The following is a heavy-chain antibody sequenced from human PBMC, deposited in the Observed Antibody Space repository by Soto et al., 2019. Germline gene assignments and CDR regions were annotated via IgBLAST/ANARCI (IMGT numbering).Heavy chain of an antibody. V-gene: IGHV1-18*01. D-gene: IGHD6-13*01. CDR1: GYTFTSYA. CDR2: ISAHSGNT. CDR3: ARIAASGIVHDFDF. Sequence: QVQLVQSEGEVKKPGASVKISCRASGYTFTSYAINWVRQAPGQGLEWMGWISAHSGNTNYAQKVQGRVTMTTDTSTSTAYMEFRSLRSDDTAIYYCARIAASGIVHDFDFWGQGTLVTGSS. J-gene: IGHJ4*02.